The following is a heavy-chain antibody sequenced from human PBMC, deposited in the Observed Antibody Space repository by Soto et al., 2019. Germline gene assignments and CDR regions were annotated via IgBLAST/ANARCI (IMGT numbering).Heavy chain of an antibody. D-gene: IGHD2-2*01. V-gene: IGHV5-51*01. CDR3: ARFAGCSSNSCYYYYGMDV. Sequence: ESLKISCKGSGYSFTSYWIGWVRQMPGKGLEWIGIIYPGDSDTRYSPSFQGQVTISADKSISTAYLQWSSLKASDTAMYYCARFAGCSSNSCYYYYGMDVWGQGTTVTVSS. J-gene: IGHJ6*02. CDR2: IYPGDSDT. CDR1: GYSFTSYW.